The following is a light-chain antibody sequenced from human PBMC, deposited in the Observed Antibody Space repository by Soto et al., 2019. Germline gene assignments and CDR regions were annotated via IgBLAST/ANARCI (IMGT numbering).Light chain of an antibody. CDR3: SSYTGSSTLV. J-gene: IGLJ2*01. CDR2: DVS. Sequence: QSVLTQPAPVSGSPGQSITISCTGTSSDVGGYNYVSWYQQHPGKAPKLMIYDVSNRPSGVSNRFSGSKSGNTASLTISGLQAEDEADYYCSSYTGSSTLVFGGGTKVTVL. CDR1: SSDVGGYNY. V-gene: IGLV2-14*01.